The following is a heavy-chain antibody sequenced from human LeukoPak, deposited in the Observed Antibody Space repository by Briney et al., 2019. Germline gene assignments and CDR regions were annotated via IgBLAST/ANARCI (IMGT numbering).Heavy chain of an antibody. CDR1: GYTFTGYY. CDR2: INPNSGGT. Sequence: ASVKVSCEASGYTFTGYYMHWVRQAPGQGLEWMGRINPNSGGTNYAQKFQGRVTMTRDTPISTAYMQLSRLRSADTAVYYCARPPQYCSGGSCSWFDTWGQGTLVTVSS. V-gene: IGHV1-2*06. CDR3: ARPPQYCSGGSCSWFDT. J-gene: IGHJ5*02. D-gene: IGHD2-15*01.